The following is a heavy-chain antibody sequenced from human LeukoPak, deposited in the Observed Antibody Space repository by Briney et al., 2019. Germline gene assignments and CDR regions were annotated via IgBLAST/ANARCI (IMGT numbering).Heavy chain of an antibody. J-gene: IGHJ4*02. V-gene: IGHV3-21*01. CDR3: ARKNGLDY. CDR2: ISSNI. CDR1: GFTLSSYS. Sequence: GGSLRLSCAASGFTLSSYSMNWVRQAPGKGLEWVSSISSNIYYADSVKGRFTISRDNAKNSLYLQMNSLRAEDTAVYYCARKNGLDYWGQGTLVTVSS.